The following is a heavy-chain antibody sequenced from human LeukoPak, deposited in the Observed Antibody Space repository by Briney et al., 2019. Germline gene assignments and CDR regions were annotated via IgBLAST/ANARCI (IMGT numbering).Heavy chain of an antibody. D-gene: IGHD1-26*01. CDR2: ISGSGGST. CDR1: GFTFSSYA. Sequence: GGSLRLSCAASGFTFSSYAMSWVRQAPGKGLEWVSAISGSGGSTYYADSVKGRFTISRDKSKNTLYLQMNSLRAEDTAVYYCACGGIVVPFDYWGQGTLVTVSS. J-gene: IGHJ4*02. V-gene: IGHV3-23*01. CDR3: ACGGIVVPFDY.